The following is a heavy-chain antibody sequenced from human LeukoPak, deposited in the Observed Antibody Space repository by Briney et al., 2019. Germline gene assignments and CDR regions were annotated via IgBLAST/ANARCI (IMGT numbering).Heavy chain of an antibody. D-gene: IGHD2/OR15-2a*01. CDR1: GFTFRRYG. Sequence: PGGTLRLSCAASGFTFRRYGMSWVRQAPGKGLEWVSSISGSGGNTFYADSVKGRFTISRDNSKNTLYLQMNSLRVEDTAVYYCARDNFKVLLGADADEDYYYYYMDVWGKGTTVTVSS. CDR2: ISGSGGNT. CDR3: ARDNFKVLLGADADEDYYYYYMDV. V-gene: IGHV3-23*01. J-gene: IGHJ6*03.